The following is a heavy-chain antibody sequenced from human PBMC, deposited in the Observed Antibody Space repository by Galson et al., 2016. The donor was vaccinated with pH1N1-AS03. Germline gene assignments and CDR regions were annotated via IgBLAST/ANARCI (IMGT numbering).Heavy chain of an antibody. CDR1: GYTLTRYY. J-gene: IGHJ4*02. D-gene: IGHD3-16*02. V-gene: IGHV1-46*01. Sequence: SVKVSCKASGYTLTRYYMHWVRQAPGQGLEWMGIIDPSGGPTTYAPKFQGRITITTDTSTSTVYMALVSLRSEDTAVYYCARRYYSDYWGQGTLVTVSS. CDR3: ARRYYSDY. CDR2: IDPSGGPT.